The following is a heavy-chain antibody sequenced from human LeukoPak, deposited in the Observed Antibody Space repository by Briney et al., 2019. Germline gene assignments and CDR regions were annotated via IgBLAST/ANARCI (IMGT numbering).Heavy chain of an antibody. V-gene: IGHV4-59*01. Sequence: MSSETLSLTCTVSGGSISPYFWSWMRQTPGKGLEWIGYISYSGCTNYNPALKSRVTISVDTSKNQFSLQLTSVTAADTAVYYCARDDYRGDTNFDPWGQGTLVTVSS. CDR2: ISYSGCT. CDR1: GGSISPYF. J-gene: IGHJ5*02. D-gene: IGHD1-26*01. CDR3: ARDDYRGDTNFDP.